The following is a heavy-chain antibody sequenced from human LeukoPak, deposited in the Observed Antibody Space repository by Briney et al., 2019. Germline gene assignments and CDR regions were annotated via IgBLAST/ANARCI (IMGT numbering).Heavy chain of an antibody. CDR2: IYHSGST. CDR1: GYSISSGYY. V-gene: IGHV4-38-2*02. J-gene: IGHJ3*02. D-gene: IGHD3-10*01. CDR3: ARGYYYGSERYAFDI. Sequence: SETLSLTCTVSGYSISSGYYWGWIRQPPGKGLEWIGSIYHSGSTYYNPSLKSRVTISVDTSKNQFSLKLSSVTAADTAVYYCARGYYYGSERYAFDIWGQGTMVTVSS.